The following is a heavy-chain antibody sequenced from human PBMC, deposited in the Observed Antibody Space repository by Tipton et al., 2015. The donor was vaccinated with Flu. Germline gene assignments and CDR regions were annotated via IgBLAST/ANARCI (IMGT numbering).Heavy chain of an antibody. V-gene: IGHV4-34*01. D-gene: IGHD2-21*01. CDR1: GGSFSGYN. CDR2: IDHSGTT. J-gene: IGHJ6*02. CDR3: ARSFRVAVIGGMDV. Sequence: TLSLTCAVSGGSFSGYNCDWFRQSPEKGLEWIGEIDHSGTTYYNPSLKSRVTISLDASNNHVSLTVRSVTAADTAVYHCARSFRVAVIGGMDVWGQGTTVSISS.